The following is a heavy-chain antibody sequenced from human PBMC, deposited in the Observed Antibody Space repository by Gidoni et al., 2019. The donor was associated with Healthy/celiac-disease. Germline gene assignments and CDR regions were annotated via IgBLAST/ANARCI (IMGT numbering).Heavy chain of an antibody. CDR1: GGSIRSSNW. Sequence: QVQLQESGPGLVKPSGTLSLTCAVSGGSIRSSNWWSWVRQPPGKGLEWIGEIYHSGSTNYNPSLKSRVTISVDKSKNQFSLKLSSVTAADTAVYYCARGLYYYDSSGPEDYGMDVWGQGTTVTVSS. V-gene: IGHV4-4*02. CDR2: IYHSGST. J-gene: IGHJ6*02. CDR3: ARGLYYYDSSGPEDYGMDV. D-gene: IGHD3-22*01.